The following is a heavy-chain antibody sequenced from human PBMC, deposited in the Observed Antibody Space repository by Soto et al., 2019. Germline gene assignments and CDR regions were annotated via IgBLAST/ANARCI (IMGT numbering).Heavy chain of an antibody. D-gene: IGHD2-15*01. V-gene: IGHV1-46*01. CDR1: GYTFTSYY. Sequence: ASVKGSCKASGYTFTSYYMHLVRQAPGQGLEWMGIINPSGGSTSYAQKFQGRVTMTRDTSTSTVYMELSSLRSEDTAVYYCARLSHSLGDYFDYWGQGTLVTVSS. CDR2: INPSGGST. J-gene: IGHJ4*02. CDR3: ARLSHSLGDYFDY.